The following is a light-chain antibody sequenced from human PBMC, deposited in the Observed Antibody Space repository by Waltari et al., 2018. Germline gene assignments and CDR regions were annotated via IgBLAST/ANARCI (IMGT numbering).Light chain of an antibody. Sequence: DIQMTQSPSSLSASVGDRVTITCQASHDISNHLNWYQQKPGKAPKLLIYATSSLERGVPSRFRGSRSETDFALAISSLQPEDIATYYCQQSDNLPPYSFGQGTKLDIK. J-gene: IGKJ2*03. V-gene: IGKV1-33*01. CDR1: HDISNH. CDR3: QQSDNLPPYS. CDR2: ATS.